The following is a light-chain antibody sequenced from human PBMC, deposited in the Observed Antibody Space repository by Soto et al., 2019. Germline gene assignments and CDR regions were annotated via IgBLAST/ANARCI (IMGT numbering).Light chain of an antibody. CDR2: GIS. Sequence: EVVMTQSPATLSGSPGERATLSCRASQSVTSNYLAWYQQKPGQAPRLLIYGISTRATGVPDRFSGSGSGTDFTLTISRLEPEDFAVYYCQQYTDWPLTFGQGTKVDIK. CDR3: QQYTDWPLT. V-gene: IGKV3-20*01. J-gene: IGKJ1*01. CDR1: QSVTSNY.